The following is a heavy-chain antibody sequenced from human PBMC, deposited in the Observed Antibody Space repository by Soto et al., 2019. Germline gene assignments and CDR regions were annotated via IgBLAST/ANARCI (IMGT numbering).Heavy chain of an antibody. CDR2: IYDSGST. CDR3: ARRQKIYFSGSSCAHGEGFDI. V-gene: IGHV4-59*08. J-gene: IGHJ3*02. Sequence: PSETLSLTCTVSGGSINSYYWTCIRQPPGKRLEWIGYIYDSGSTNYNPSLKSRVTISIDTSKKQFSLRLSSVTAADTAIYYCARRQKIYFSGSSCAHGEGFDIWGQGTIVPVSS. D-gene: IGHD2-15*01. CDR1: GGSINSYY.